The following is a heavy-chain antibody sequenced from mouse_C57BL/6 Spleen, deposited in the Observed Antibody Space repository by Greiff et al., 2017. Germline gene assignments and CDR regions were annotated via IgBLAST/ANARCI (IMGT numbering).Heavy chain of an antibody. CDR2: ISSGGSYT. Sequence: EVKLMESGGDLVKPGGSLKLSCAASGFTFSSYGMSWVRQTPDKRLEWVATISSGGSYTYYPDSVKGRFTISRDNAKNTLYLQMSSLKSEDTAMYYCARWEYYFDYWGQGTTLTVSS. J-gene: IGHJ2*01. V-gene: IGHV5-6*01. CDR3: ARWEYYFDY. D-gene: IGHD4-1*01. CDR1: GFTFSSYG.